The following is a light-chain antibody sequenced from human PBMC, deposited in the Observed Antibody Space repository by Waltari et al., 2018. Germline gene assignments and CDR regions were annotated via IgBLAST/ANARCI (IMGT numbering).Light chain of an antibody. CDR2: DAS. CDR3: QQYFSFMS. V-gene: IGKV1-33*01. Sequence: DVQLTQSPSSLSAFLADRVSITCQVSEDIEYFLNWYQQRPGRAPKLLISDASDLETGVSPRFSGSGSGTQFTLTITGLQPEDVGTYYCQQYFSFMSFGPGT. J-gene: IGKJ3*01. CDR1: EDIEYF.